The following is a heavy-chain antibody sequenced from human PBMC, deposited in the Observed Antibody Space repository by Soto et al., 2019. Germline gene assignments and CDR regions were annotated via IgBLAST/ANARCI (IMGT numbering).Heavy chain of an antibody. Sequence: EVQLVESGGGLVQPGGSLKLSCAASGFTFSGSAMHWVRQASGKGLEWVGRIRSQVNDYATAYAASVKGRFTISRDDSENTAYLQMNSLKIEDTAVYYCTRPGPLTTATTYASDIWGQGTMVTVSS. V-gene: IGHV3-73*02. D-gene: IGHD4-17*01. J-gene: IGHJ3*02. CDR2: IRSQVNDYAT. CDR3: TRPGPLTTATTYASDI. CDR1: GFTFSGSA.